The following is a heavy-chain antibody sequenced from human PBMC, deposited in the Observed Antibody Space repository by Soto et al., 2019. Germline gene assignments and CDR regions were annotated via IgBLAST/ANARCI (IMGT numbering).Heavy chain of an antibody. CDR2: ISTTSTYT. D-gene: IGHD2-2*01. Sequence: GGSLRLSCAASGFTFSGYYMSWIRQAPGKGLEWISYISTTSTYTNYADSVRGRFTISRDNAKNSLYLQMNSLRAEDTAVYYCAREIVVARGASYFDYWGPGTLVTVSS. CDR3: AREIVVARGASYFDY. CDR1: GFTFSGYY. V-gene: IGHV3-11*06. J-gene: IGHJ4*02.